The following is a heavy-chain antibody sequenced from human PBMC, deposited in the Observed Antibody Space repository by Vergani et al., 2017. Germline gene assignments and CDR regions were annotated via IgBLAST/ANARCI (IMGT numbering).Heavy chain of an antibody. CDR3: AREQRPRHTDDAFDI. J-gene: IGHJ3*02. CDR2: IWYDGSNK. Sequence: VQLVESGGGVVQPGRSLRLSCAASGFTFSSYGMHWVRQAPGKGLEWVAVIWYDGSNKYYADSVKGRFTISRDNSKNTLYLQMNSLRAEDTAVYYCAREQRPRHTDDAFDIWGQGTMVTVSS. V-gene: IGHV3-33*01. CDR1: GFTFSSYG. D-gene: IGHD1-1*01.